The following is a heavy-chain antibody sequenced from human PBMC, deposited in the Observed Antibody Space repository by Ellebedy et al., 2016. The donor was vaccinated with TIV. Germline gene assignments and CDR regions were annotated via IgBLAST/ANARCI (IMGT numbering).Heavy chain of an antibody. Sequence: PGGSLRLSCAASGFTFSDYSMTWVRQAPGKGLEWISYISGSSRTIYYADSVKGRFTISRDNAKNSLYLQMNSLRAEDTAVYYCARGRGLHPTYFFDYWGQGALVTVSS. V-gene: IGHV3-48*04. CDR1: GFTFSDYS. J-gene: IGHJ4*02. CDR2: ISGSSRTI. D-gene: IGHD2-15*01. CDR3: ARGRGLHPTYFFDY.